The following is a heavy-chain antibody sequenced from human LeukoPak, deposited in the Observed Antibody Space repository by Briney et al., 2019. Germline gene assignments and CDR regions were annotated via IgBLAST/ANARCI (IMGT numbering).Heavy chain of an antibody. Sequence: GGSLRLSCAASGFTFSSYEMNWVRQAPGKGLEWVSYISSSGSTIYYADSVKGRFTISRDNAKNSLYLQMNSLRAEDTAVYYCARFCGGDCYFRQDAFDIWGQGTMVNVSS. D-gene: IGHD2-21*02. CDR3: ARFCGGDCYFRQDAFDI. CDR2: ISSSGSTI. J-gene: IGHJ3*02. CDR1: GFTFSSYE. V-gene: IGHV3-48*03.